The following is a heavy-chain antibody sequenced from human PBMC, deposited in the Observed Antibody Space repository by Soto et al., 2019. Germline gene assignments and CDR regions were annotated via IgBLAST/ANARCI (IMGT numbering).Heavy chain of an antibody. Sequence: QVQLVESGGGVVQPGRSLRLSCAASGFTFSSYGMHWVRQAPGKGLEWVAVIWYDGSNKYYADSVKGRFTISRDNSKNTLYLQMNSLRAEDTAVYYCARGDHFWSGYVADYWGQGTLVTVSS. CDR1: GFTFSSYG. V-gene: IGHV3-33*01. CDR3: ARGDHFWSGYVADY. CDR2: IWYDGSNK. D-gene: IGHD3-3*02. J-gene: IGHJ4*02.